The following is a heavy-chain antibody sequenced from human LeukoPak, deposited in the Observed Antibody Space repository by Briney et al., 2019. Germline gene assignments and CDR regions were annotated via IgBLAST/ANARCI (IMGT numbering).Heavy chain of an antibody. CDR2: ISTYNDNT. CDR3: ARIQSRIIAARPGNPAFDY. Sequence: ASVKVSCKASGYTFTSYDISWVRQAPGQGLEWMGWISTYNDNTHYAQKLQSRVTMTTDTSTSTIYMELKSLRSADTAVYYCARIQSRIIAARPGNPAFDYWGRGTLVTVSS. CDR1: GYTFTSYD. V-gene: IGHV1-18*01. J-gene: IGHJ4*02. D-gene: IGHD6-6*01.